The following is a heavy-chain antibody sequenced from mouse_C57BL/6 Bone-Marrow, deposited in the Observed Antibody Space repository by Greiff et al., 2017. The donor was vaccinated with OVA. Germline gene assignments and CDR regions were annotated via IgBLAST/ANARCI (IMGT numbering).Heavy chain of an antibody. D-gene: IGHD3-3*01. Sequence: EVKLVESGPELVKPGASVKIPCKASGYTFTDYNMDWVKQSHGKSLEWIGDINPNNGGTIYNQKFKGKATLTVDKSSSTAYMELRSLTSEDTAVYYCARSVLLGRYYYAMDYWGQGTSVTVSS. CDR1: GYTFTDYN. J-gene: IGHJ4*01. CDR3: ARSVLLGRYYYAMDY. CDR2: INPNNGGT. V-gene: IGHV1-18*01.